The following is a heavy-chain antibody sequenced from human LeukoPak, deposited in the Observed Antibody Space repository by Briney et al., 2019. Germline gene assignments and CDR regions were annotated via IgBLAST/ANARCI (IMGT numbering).Heavy chain of an antibody. CDR1: GGSISNYY. Sequence: SETLSLTCTVSGGSISNYYWSWIRQPPGKELEWIGYIYHSGSTNYNPSLKSRVTISQDTSKNQFSLKLSSVTAADTAVYYCARNADDSSSYPYFDYWGQGTLVTVSS. V-gene: IGHV4-59*01. CDR2: IYHSGST. CDR3: ARNADDSSSYPYFDY. J-gene: IGHJ4*02. D-gene: IGHD3-22*01.